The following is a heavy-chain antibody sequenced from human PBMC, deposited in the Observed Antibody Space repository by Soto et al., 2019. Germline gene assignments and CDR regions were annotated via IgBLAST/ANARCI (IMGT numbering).Heavy chain of an antibody. CDR1: GFTFSSYG. Sequence: QVQLVESGGGVVQPGRSLRLSCAASGFTFSSYGMHWVRQAPGKGLEWVAVISCDGSNKYYADSVKGRFTISRDNSKNTLYLQMNGLRAEYTAVYYCAKDRIAARPFMYYYYYYMDVWGKGTTVIVSS. J-gene: IGHJ6*03. V-gene: IGHV3-30*18. CDR2: ISCDGSNK. D-gene: IGHD6-6*01. CDR3: AKDRIAARPFMYYYYYYMDV.